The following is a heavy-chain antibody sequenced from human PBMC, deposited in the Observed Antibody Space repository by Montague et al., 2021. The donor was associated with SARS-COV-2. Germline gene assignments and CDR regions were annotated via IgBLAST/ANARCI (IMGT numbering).Heavy chain of an antibody. CDR1: GFTLSSHW. Sequence: SLRLSCAASGFTLSSHWMSWVRQAPGKGLEWVANIEPDGRDGYYVDAMGGRFTISRDNARSSLYLQLNNLRAEDTAVYYCVRDRRGGMGSDYWGQGTLVTVSS. J-gene: IGHJ4*02. D-gene: IGHD2-15*01. CDR2: IEPDGRDG. V-gene: IGHV3-7*03. CDR3: VRDRRGGMGSDY.